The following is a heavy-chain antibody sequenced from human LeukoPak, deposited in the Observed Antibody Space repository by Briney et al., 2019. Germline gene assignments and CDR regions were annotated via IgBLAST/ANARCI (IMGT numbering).Heavy chain of an antibody. Sequence: PGGSLRLSCAASGFTVSDNYMSWVRQAPGQGLEWVSIIYSGGTTYYADSVKGRFTISRDISRNMVYLQMNSLRAEDTAVFYCARDYFRGYSYGYFDYWGQGTLVTVSS. V-gene: IGHV3-66*01. D-gene: IGHD5-18*01. CDR1: GFTVSDNY. CDR2: IYSGGTT. J-gene: IGHJ4*02. CDR3: ARDYFRGYSYGYFDY.